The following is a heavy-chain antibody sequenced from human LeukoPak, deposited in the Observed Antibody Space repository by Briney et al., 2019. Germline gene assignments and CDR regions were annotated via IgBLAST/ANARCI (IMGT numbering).Heavy chain of an antibody. Sequence: AASVKVSCKASGYTFTSYGISWVRQAPGQGLEWMGWISAYNGNTNYAQKLQGRVTMTTDTSTSTAYMELRSLRSDDTAVYYCARDRKNWNVAGYMDVWGKGTTVTVSS. J-gene: IGHJ6*03. V-gene: IGHV1-18*01. D-gene: IGHD1-1*01. CDR1: GYTFTSYG. CDR3: ARDRKNWNVAGYMDV. CDR2: ISAYNGNT.